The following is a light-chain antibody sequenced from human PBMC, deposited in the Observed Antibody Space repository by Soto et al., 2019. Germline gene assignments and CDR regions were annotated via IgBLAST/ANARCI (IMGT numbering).Light chain of an antibody. CDR2: EGS. V-gene: IGLV2-23*01. CDR3: WSYAGRSTSV. J-gene: IGLJ1*01. Sequence: QSALTQAAFVSGSPGQSITISCTGTNSDVGSYNFVSWYQQHPGRAPKLMIYEGSKRPSGVSDRFSGSKSGNTASLTISALQYDDEADYYCWSYAGRSTSVFGTGTKLTVL. CDR1: NSDVGSYNF.